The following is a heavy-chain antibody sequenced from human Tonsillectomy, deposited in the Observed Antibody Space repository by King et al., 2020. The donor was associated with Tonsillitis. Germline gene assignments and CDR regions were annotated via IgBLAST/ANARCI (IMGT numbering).Heavy chain of an antibody. D-gene: IGHD3-10*01. Sequence: VQLVESGGGLVQPGGSLRLSCAASGFTFGSYSMNLVRQAPGKGLEWISYITTTSTTIYYADSVRGRFTISRDNAKNSLFLQMSSLRAEDTAVYYCARDGRESSFDYWGQGTLVTVSS. CDR2: ITTTSTTI. CDR3: ARDGRESSFDY. CDR1: GFTFGSYS. V-gene: IGHV3-48*01. J-gene: IGHJ4*02.